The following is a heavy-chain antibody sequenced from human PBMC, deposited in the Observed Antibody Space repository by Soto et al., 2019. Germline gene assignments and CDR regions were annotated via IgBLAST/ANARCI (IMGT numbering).Heavy chain of an antibody. CDR1: GGSISSGGYY. CDR3: AASCVGCGGFNYYRMDV. J-gene: IGHJ6*02. CDR2: IYYSGST. Sequence: QVQLQESGPGLVKPSQTLSLTCTVSGGSISSGGYYWSWIRQHPGKGLEWIGYIYYSGSTYYNPSLKSRVTRSVDTSKNQFSLKLSSVTAADTAVYYCAASCVGCGGFNYYRMDVWGQGTTVTVSS. V-gene: IGHV4-31*03. D-gene: IGHD2-21*01.